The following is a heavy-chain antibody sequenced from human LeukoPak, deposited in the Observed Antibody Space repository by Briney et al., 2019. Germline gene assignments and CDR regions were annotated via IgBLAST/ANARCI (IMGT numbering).Heavy chain of an antibody. D-gene: IGHD6-19*01. V-gene: IGHV3-21*01. CDR3: ARSAVAGRTNWFDP. CDR2: VSSSSSYI. J-gene: IGHJ5*02. Sequence: GGSLRLSCAASGFTFSSYSMNWVRQAPGKGLEWVSSVSSSSSYIYYADSVKGRFTISRDNAKNSLYLQMNSLRAEDTAVYYCARSAVAGRTNWFDPWGQGTLVTVSS. CDR1: GFTFSSYS.